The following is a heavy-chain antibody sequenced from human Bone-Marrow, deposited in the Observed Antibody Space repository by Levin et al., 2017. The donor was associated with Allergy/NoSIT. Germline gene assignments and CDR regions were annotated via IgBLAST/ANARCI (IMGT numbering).Heavy chain of an antibody. CDR1: GYRFNSYW. CDR2: IYPSDSDSTYSDT. J-gene: IGHJ3*02. V-gene: IGHV5-51*01. D-gene: IGHD1-26*01. Sequence: GESLKISCKGSGYRFNSYWIGWVRQKPGQGLEWVGIIYPSDSDSTYSDTRYSPSFQGQVTISVDKSTTTAYLQWSSLKASDSAMYYCARHRGPGTNQNAFDIWGQGTMVNVSS. CDR3: ARHRGPGTNQNAFDI.